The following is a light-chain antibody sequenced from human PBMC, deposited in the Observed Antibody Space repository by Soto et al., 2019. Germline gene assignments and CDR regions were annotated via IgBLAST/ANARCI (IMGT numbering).Light chain of an antibody. CDR3: QQYGSSPRT. V-gene: IGKV3-20*01. Sequence: EIVLTQSPGTLSLSPGERATLSCRAGQSVPRSYLAWYQQKPGQGPRLLIYGASSRATGIPDRFSGSGSGTDFTLIISRLEPEDFAMYYCQQYGSSPRTFGQGTKVDIK. CDR2: GAS. CDR1: QSVPRSY. J-gene: IGKJ1*01.